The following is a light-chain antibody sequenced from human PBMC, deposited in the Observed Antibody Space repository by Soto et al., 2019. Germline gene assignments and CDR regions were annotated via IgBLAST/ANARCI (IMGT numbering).Light chain of an antibody. CDR1: QSISTF. V-gene: IGKV1-39*01. CDR2: VAS. Sequence: DIQMTQSPSSLSASVGDRVTITCRASQSISTFLNWYQQRPGEAPKLLIYVASNLHSGVPSRFSGSGSGTDFTLTISSLQPEDFATYFCQQTSSVPRTFGQGTKLE. J-gene: IGKJ2*01. CDR3: QQTSSVPRT.